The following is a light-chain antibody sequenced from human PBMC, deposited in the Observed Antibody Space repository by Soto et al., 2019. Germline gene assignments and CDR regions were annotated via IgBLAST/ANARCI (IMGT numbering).Light chain of an antibody. CDR2: AAS. J-gene: IGKJ5*01. V-gene: IGKV1-27*01. Sequence: DIQRTQSPSSLSASVGDRVTITCRASQGISNYLAWYQQKPGKVPKLLIYAASTLQSGVPSRFSGSGSGTDFTLTISSLQPEDVATYYCQKYNSAPAFGQGTRLEIK. CDR3: QKYNSAPA. CDR1: QGISNY.